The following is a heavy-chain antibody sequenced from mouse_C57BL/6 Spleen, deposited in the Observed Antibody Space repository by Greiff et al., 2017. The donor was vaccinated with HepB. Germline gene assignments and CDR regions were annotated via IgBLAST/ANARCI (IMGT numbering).Heavy chain of an antibody. Sequence: VQLVESGAELVRPGASVTLSCKASGYTFTDYEMHWVKQTPVHGLEWIGAIDPETGGTAYNQKFKGKAILTADKSSSTAYMELRSLTSEDSAVYYCTGGYYYGKDYAMDYWGQGTSVTVSS. CDR2: IDPETGGT. CDR1: GYTFTDYE. V-gene: IGHV1-15*01. J-gene: IGHJ4*01. D-gene: IGHD1-1*01. CDR3: TGGYYYGKDYAMDY.